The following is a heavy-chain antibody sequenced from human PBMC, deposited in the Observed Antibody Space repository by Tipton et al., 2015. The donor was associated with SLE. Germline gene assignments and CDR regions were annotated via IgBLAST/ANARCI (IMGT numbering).Heavy chain of an antibody. CDR3: ARAPREPYGDTVDAFDI. CDR1: GGSFSGYY. D-gene: IGHD4-17*01. Sequence: TLSLTCAVYGGSFSGYYWSWIRQPPGKGLEWIGEINHSGSTNHNPSLKSRVTISVDTSKNQFSLKLSSVTAADTAVYYCARAPREPYGDTVDAFDIWGQGTMVTVSS. V-gene: IGHV4-34*01. J-gene: IGHJ3*02. CDR2: INHSGST.